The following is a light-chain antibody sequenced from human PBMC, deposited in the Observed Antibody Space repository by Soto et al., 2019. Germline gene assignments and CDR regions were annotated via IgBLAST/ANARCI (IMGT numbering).Light chain of an antibody. CDR2: DVS. CDR3: ISYTSSTIYV. J-gene: IGLJ1*01. V-gene: IGLV2-14*03. Sequence: QSALTQPASVSGSPRQSITISCTGTSSNVGGYNYVSWYQHHPGNAPKLIIYDVSNRPSGVSNRFSGYKSGNTASLTSSGLQDEDEADYICISYTSSTIYVFGTGTKLTVL. CDR1: SSNVGGYNY.